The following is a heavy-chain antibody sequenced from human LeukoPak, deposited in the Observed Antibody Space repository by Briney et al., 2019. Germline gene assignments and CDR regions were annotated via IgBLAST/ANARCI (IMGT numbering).Heavy chain of an antibody. V-gene: IGHV3-33*06. CDR1: GFTFSSYG. D-gene: IGHD4-23*01. CDR3: AKDRTGGNSYYFDH. CDR2: IWYDGSNK. Sequence: GRSLRLSCAASGFTFSSYGMHWVRQAPGKGLEWVAVIWYDGSNKYYADSVKGRFTISRDNSNNTLYLQMNSLRAEDTAVYYCAKDRTGGNSYYFDHWGQGTLVTVSS. J-gene: IGHJ4*02.